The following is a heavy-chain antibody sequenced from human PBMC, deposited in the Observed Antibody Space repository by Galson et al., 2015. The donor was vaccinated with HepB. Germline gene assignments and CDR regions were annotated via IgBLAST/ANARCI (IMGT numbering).Heavy chain of an antibody. J-gene: IGHJ6*02. V-gene: IGHV1-2*02. CDR3: ARAMGLEYNYYYGMDV. CDR1: GYTFTGYY. Sequence: SGYTFTGYYMHWVRQAPGQGLEWMGWINPNSGGTNYAQKFQGRVTMTRDTSISTAYMELSRLRSDDTAEYYCARAMGLEYNYYYGMDVWGQGTTVTVSS. D-gene: IGHD1-1*01. CDR2: INPNSGGT.